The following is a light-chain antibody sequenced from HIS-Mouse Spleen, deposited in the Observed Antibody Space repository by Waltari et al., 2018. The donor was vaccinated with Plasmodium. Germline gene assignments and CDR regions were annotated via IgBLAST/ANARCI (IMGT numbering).Light chain of an antibody. V-gene: IGKV1-33*01. CDR1: QDISNY. Sequence: DSQMTQSPSSLSASVGDRVTITCQASQDISNYLNWYKQKPGKAPKLLIYDASNLETGVPSRFSGSGSGTDFTFTISSLQPEDIATYYCQQYDNLPPLFTFGPGTKVDIK. CDR2: DAS. CDR3: QQYDNLPPLFT. J-gene: IGKJ3*01.